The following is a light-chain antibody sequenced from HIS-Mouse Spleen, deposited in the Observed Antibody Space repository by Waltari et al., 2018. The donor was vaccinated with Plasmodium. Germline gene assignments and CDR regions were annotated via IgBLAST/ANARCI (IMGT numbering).Light chain of an antibody. Sequence: DNQMNQSPSSPSAFVGDRVTITCRASSSICSYLNWDQQKPGKAPKLLSYAASSLQRWVPSRFSGSGSGTDFTLTISSLQPDDFATYYCQQNYSYWTFGQGTKVEIK. CDR2: AAS. CDR1: SSICSY. V-gene: IGKV1-39*01. CDR3: QQNYSYWT. J-gene: IGKJ1*01.